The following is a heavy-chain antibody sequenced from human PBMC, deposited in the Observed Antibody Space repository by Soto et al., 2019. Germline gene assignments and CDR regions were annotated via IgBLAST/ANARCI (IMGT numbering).Heavy chain of an antibody. Sequence: SETLSLTCTVSGGSITFNFWSWIRQPPGKGLEWIGYVFHTGNTDYNPSLKSRVTISVDTSKNRLSLKLDSVTAADTAVYYCARGSGWLDYWGQGTLVTVSS. CDR2: VFHTGNT. CDR1: GGSITFNF. CDR3: ARGSGWLDY. J-gene: IGHJ4*02. V-gene: IGHV4-59*08. D-gene: IGHD6-19*01.